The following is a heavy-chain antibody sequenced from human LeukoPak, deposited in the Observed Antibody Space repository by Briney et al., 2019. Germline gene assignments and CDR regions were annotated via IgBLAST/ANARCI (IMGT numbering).Heavy chain of an antibody. Sequence: PGGSLRLSCAASGFIFSSYEMNWIRQAPGKGLEWVSYISSSGSTIYYADSVKGRFTISRDNAKNSLYLQMNSLRAEDTAVYYCAKDVGIIWAEFDYWGQGTLVTVSS. CDR3: AKDVGIIWAEFDY. D-gene: IGHD1-26*01. CDR2: ISSSGSTI. J-gene: IGHJ4*02. CDR1: GFIFSSYE. V-gene: IGHV3-48*03.